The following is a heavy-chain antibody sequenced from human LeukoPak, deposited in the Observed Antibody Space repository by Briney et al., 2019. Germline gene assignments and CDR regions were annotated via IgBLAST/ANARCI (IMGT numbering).Heavy chain of an antibody. CDR1: GGSISSYY. CDR3: ARHPSYYDRIDY. V-gene: IGHV4-59*08. CDR2: IYYSGST. D-gene: IGHD3-22*01. J-gene: IGHJ4*02. Sequence: PSETLFLTCTVSGGSISSYYWSWIRQPPGKGLEWIGYIYYSGSTNYNPSLKSRVTISVDTSKNQFSLKLSSVTAADTAVYYCARHPSYYDRIDYWGQGTLVTVSS.